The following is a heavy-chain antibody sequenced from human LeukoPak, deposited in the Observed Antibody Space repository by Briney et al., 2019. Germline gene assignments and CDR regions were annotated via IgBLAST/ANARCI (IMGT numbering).Heavy chain of an antibody. CDR3: ARDILDSSGYSGAFDI. D-gene: IGHD3-22*01. V-gene: IGHV3-11*04. Sequence: GGSLRLSCAASGLRFSDYYVSWIRQAPGKGLQWVSYISSGGDIMHYADSVKGRFTISRDNAKNSLYLQMNSLRAEDTAVYYCARDILDSSGYSGAFDIWGQGTMVTVSS. CDR2: ISSGGDIM. J-gene: IGHJ3*02. CDR1: GLRFSDYY.